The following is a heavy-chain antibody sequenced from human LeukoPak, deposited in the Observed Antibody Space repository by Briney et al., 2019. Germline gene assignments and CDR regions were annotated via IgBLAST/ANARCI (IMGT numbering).Heavy chain of an antibody. CDR1: GFTFNNYA. Sequence: GGSLRLSCVASGFTFNNYAMTWVRQAPGKGLEWVSAISGSGYSTYYADSVKGRFTISRDNSKNTLYLQMNSMRDEDTALYFCAQWSRYFDYWGQGTLVTVSS. CDR3: AQWSRYFDY. J-gene: IGHJ4*02. CDR2: ISGSGYST. V-gene: IGHV3-23*01. D-gene: IGHD1-26*01.